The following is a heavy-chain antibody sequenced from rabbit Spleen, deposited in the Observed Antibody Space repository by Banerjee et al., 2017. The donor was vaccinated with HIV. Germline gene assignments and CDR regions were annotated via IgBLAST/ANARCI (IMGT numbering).Heavy chain of an antibody. CDR2: INGGSGNI. Sequence: GFSFSSGYDMCWVRQAPGKGLEWIGYINGGSGNIYYANWAKGRFTISKTSSTTVILQMTSLTVADTATYFCAMNKNLWGQGTLVTVS. CDR1: GFSFSSGYD. CDR3: AMNKNL. J-gene: IGHJ3*01. V-gene: IGHV1S40*01.